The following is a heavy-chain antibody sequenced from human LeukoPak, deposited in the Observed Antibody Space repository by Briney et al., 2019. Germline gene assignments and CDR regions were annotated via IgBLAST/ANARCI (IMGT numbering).Heavy chain of an antibody. CDR3: ARLSETSTIGGFDD. V-gene: IGHV5-51*01. Sequence: GESLKISCGGSGYSFTTYWIAWVRQMPGEGLEWMGIIYPGDSNTRYSPSFQGQVTISADKSNSPAYLQWSSLRASDTAMYYCARLSETSTIGGFDDWGQGTLVTVSS. CDR2: IYPGDSNT. D-gene: IGHD5-24*01. J-gene: IGHJ4*02. CDR1: GYSFTTYW.